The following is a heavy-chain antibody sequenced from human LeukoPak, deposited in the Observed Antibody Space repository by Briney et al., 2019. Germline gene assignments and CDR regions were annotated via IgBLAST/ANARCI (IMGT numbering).Heavy chain of an antibody. V-gene: IGHV3-30*18. Sequence: GRSLRLSCAASGFTFSSYGMHWVRQAPGKGLEWVAVISYDGSNKYYADSVKGRFTISRDNSKNTPYLQMNSLRAEDTAVYYCAKALDIVATNYFDYWGQGTLVTVSS. CDR3: AKALDIVATNYFDY. CDR2: ISYDGSNK. D-gene: IGHD5-12*01. CDR1: GFTFSSYG. J-gene: IGHJ4*02.